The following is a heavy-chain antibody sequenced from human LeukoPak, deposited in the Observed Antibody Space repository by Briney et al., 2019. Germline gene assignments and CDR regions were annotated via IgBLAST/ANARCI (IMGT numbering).Heavy chain of an antibody. D-gene: IGHD5-12*01. J-gene: IGHJ5*02. CDR2: INGDGSTT. Sequence: PGGSLRLSCAASGFTFSSFWMQWVRQAPGKGLVWVSRINGDGSTTNNADSAKGRFTISRDNAKNTLYLQMNSLRPDDTAVYYCAKCGYSGYGGNWFDPWGQGTLVTVSS. V-gene: IGHV3-74*01. CDR3: AKCGYSGYGGNWFDP. CDR1: GFTFSSFW.